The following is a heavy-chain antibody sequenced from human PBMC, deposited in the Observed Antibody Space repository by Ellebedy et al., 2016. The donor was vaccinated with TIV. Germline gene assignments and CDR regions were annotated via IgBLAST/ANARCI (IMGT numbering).Heavy chain of an antibody. D-gene: IGHD5-18*01. V-gene: IGHV4-59*12. Sequence: GSLRLXXTVSGGSISSYYWSWIRQPPGKGLEWIGEINHSGSTNYNPSLKSRVTISVDTSKNQFSLNLGSVTAADTAVYFCARGGQLRDPFDFWGQGTMVTVSS. J-gene: IGHJ3*01. CDR2: INHSGST. CDR3: ARGGQLRDPFDF. CDR1: GGSISSYY.